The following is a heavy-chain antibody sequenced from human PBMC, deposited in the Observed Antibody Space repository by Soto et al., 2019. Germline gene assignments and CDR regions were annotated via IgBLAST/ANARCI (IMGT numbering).Heavy chain of an antibody. CDR3: ARADDYSTIFDY. CDR1: GGTISSVDYY. CDR2: IYYSGST. J-gene: IGHJ4*02. V-gene: IGHV4-31*03. Sequence: SVTLCLPCIVSGGTISSVDYYWSWIRQHPGKGLEWIGYIYYSGSTYYNLSLKSRVIISVDTSKNQFSLKLSSVTAADTAVYYCARADDYSTIFDYWGQGALVTVSS. D-gene: IGHD4-17*01.